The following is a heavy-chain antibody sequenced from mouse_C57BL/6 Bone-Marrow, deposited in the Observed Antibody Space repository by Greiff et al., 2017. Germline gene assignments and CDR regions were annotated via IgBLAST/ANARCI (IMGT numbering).Heavy chain of an antibody. V-gene: IGHV5-17*01. J-gene: IGHJ2*01. CDR1: GFTFSDYG. Sequence: EVQLVESGGGLVKPGGSLKLSCAASGFTFSDYGMHWVRQAPETGLEWVAYISSGSSTIYYADTVKGRFTISRDNAKNTLFLQMTSLMSEDTAMYYCARELGGRTDYWGQGTTRTVSS. D-gene: IGHD3-3*01. CDR3: ARELGGRTDY. CDR2: ISSGSSTI.